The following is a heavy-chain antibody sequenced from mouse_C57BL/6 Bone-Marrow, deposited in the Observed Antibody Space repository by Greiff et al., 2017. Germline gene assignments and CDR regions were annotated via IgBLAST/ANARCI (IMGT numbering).Heavy chain of an antibody. J-gene: IGHJ3*01. Sequence: VQLQQPGAELVKPGASVKLSCKASGYTFTSYWMQWVKQRPGQGLEWIGEIDPSDSYTNYNQKFKGKATLTVDTSSSTAYMQLSSLTSEDSAVYYCAGKLYDYESWCAYWGQGTLVTVSA. CDR3: AGKLYDYESWCAY. CDR1: GYTFTSYW. V-gene: IGHV1-50*01. CDR2: IDPSDSYT. D-gene: IGHD2-4*01.